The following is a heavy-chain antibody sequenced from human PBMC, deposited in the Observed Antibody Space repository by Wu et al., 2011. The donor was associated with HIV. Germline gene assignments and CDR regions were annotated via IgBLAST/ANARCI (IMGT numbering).Heavy chain of an antibody. CDR3: ARGSTSRTYGTTPDYYYYYMTS. D-gene: IGHD4-11*01. V-gene: IGHV1-69*14. CDR2: IIPIFGTV. Sequence: QVQLVQSGAEVKKPGSSVKVSCKASGGTFSRYAINWVRQAPGQGLEWMGGIIPIFGTVNYAQKFQGRVTITADKSTSTAYMELSSLRSEDTAVYYCARGSTSRTYGTTPDYYYYYMTSGQGTTSTVSS. CDR1: GGTFSRYA. J-gene: IGHJ6*03.